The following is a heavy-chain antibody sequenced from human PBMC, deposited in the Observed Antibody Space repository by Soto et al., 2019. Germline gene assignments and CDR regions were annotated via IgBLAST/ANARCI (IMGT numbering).Heavy chain of an antibody. CDR3: VRQGIGALHGLVDV. V-gene: IGHV4-59*08. CDR1: GDSIGTYN. Sequence: QVQLQASGPGLVKPSDTLSLTCTVSGDSIGTYNWGWIRQPPRMRLEWIGYIYSNGGTSYNPALKSRVTISADTSTKQFSLRLSSVAAADTAVYYCVRQGIGALHGLVDVWGQGTTVTVSS. D-gene: IGHD1-26*01. CDR2: IYSNGGT. J-gene: IGHJ6*02.